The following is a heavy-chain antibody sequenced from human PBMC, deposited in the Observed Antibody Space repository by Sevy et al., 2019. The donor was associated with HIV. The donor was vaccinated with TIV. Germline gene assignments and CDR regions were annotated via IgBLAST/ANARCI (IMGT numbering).Heavy chain of an antibody. V-gene: IGHV3-23*01. CDR3: AKTLQKLPFHPHYFDY. D-gene: IGHD2-21*02. CDR2: ISATGGST. CDR1: GFALRSYT. Sequence: GGPLRLSCGVSGFALRSYTMNWVRQAPGKGLEWVASISATGGSTYYADSVKGRFTISRDVSKSTLYLQMNSLTAEDTAMFYCAKTLQKLPFHPHYFDYWGQGTLVTVSS. J-gene: IGHJ4*02.